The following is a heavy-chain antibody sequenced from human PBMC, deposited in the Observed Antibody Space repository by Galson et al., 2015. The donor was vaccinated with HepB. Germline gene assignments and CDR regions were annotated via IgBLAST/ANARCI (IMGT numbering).Heavy chain of an antibody. V-gene: IGHV3-30*03. J-gene: IGHJ4*02. D-gene: IGHD3-10*01. CDR1: GFTFSTYS. Sequence: SLRLSCAASGFTFSTYSIHWVRQAPGKGLEWVAVISYDGSNKYYADSVKGRFTISRDNSKDTLYLQMNSLRAEGTAVYYCARDSYYGSGSCFDYWGQGTLVTVSS. CDR3: ARDSYYGSGSCFDY. CDR2: ISYDGSNK.